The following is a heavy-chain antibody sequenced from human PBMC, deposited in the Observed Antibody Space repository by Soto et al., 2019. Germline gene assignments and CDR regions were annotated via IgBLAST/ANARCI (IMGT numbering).Heavy chain of an antibody. D-gene: IGHD2-15*01. V-gene: IGHV4-39*07. Sequence: SETLSLTCTVSGGSISSDSYYWGWIRQSPEKGFEWIASISYFGSTYYSPTLKSRVTISVDTSKNQFSLKLSSVTAADTAVYYCARARGARYFDYWGQGTLVTVSS. CDR2: ISYFGST. J-gene: IGHJ4*02. CDR1: GGSISSDSYY. CDR3: ARARGARYFDY.